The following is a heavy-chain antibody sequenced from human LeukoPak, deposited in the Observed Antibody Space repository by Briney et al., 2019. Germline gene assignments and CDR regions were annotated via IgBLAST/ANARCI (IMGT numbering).Heavy chain of an antibody. J-gene: IGHJ4*02. CDR1: GFSMKSSYY. V-gene: IGHV4-38-2*02. CDR2: IYHSGST. CDR3: ARGSAFDY. D-gene: IGHD6-25*01. Sequence: SETLSLTCSVSGFSMKSSYYWAWIRQSPGKGLEWIGSIYHSGSTYYNPSLKSRVTISVDTSKNQFSLKLSSVTAADTAVYYCARGSAFDYWGQGTLVTVSS.